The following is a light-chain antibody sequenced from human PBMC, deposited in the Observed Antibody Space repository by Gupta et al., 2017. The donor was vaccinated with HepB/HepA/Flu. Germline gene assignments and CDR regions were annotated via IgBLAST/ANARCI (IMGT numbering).Light chain of an antibody. V-gene: IGLV2-14*01. Sequence: QSALTQPASVSGSPGPSITISCTGTSSDVGGYNYVSWYQQHPGKAPKLMIYDVSNRPSGVSNRFSGSKSGNTASLTISGLQAEDEADYYCSSYTSSSTSCVFGGGTKLTVL. J-gene: IGLJ2*01. CDR1: SSDVGGYNY. CDR2: DVS. CDR3: SSYTSSSTSCV.